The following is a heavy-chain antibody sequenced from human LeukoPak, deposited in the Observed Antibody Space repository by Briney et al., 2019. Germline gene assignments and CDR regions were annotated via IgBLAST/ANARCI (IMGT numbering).Heavy chain of an antibody. CDR2: ISGSGGST. J-gene: IGHJ4*02. CDR1: GFTFSSYA. Sequence: GGSLILSCAASGFTFSSYAMSWVRQAPGKGLEWVSAISGSGGSTYYADSVKGRFTISRDNSKNTLYLQMNSLRAEDTAVYYCAKLGRGSMVRGVIFDYWGQGTLVTVSS. D-gene: IGHD3-10*01. CDR3: AKLGRGSMVRGVIFDY. V-gene: IGHV3-23*01.